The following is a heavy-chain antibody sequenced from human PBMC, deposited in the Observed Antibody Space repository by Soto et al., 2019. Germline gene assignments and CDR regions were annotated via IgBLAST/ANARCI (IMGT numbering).Heavy chain of an antibody. Sequence: SETLSLTCTVSGGSISSGGYYWSWIRQHPGKGLEWIGYIYYSGSTYYNPSLKSRVTISVDTSKNQFSLKLSSVTAADTAVYYCARTLTTVTTILDYWGQGTLVTVSS. CDR2: IYYSGST. J-gene: IGHJ4*02. CDR3: ARTLTTVTTILDY. V-gene: IGHV4-31*03. D-gene: IGHD4-17*01. CDR1: GGSISSGGYY.